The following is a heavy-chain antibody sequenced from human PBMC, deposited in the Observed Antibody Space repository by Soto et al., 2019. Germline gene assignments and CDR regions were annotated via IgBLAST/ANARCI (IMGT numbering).Heavy chain of an antibody. D-gene: IGHD3-22*01. CDR1: GATFSSYA. V-gene: IGHV1-69*06. Sequence: QVLLVQSGAEVKKPGSSVKVSCKLSGATFSSYAMSWVRQAPGQGLEWIGGIIPFFGTPNYAQKFQGRVTITADTSPATSYMELSSLRSDDTAVYYCARHTGAYYSHLVYWGKGTLVTVSS. CDR2: IIPFFGTP. J-gene: IGHJ4*02. CDR3: ARHTGAYYSHLVY.